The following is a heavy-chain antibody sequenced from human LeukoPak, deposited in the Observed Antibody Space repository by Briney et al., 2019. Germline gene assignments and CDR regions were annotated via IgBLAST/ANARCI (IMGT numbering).Heavy chain of an antibody. J-gene: IGHJ4*02. CDR2: IKQDGSEK. CDR3: ARDGGRHINIAVAGGDS. Sequence: GGSLSLSCAASGFPLSSYWMLWVRQAPGKGLEWVANIKQDGSEKYYVDSVKGRFTISRDNARNSLFLQMNSLRAEDTAIYYGARDGGRHINIAVAGGDSWGQGTLVTVSS. D-gene: IGHD6-19*01. V-gene: IGHV3-7*01. CDR1: GFPLSSYW.